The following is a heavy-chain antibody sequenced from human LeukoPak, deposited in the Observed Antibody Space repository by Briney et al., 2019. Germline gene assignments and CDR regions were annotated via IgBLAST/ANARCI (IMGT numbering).Heavy chain of an antibody. CDR2: ISGSGGST. CDR3: ARLGRGYSSSWYVDY. Sequence: PGGSLRLSCAASGFTFSSYAMSWVRQAPGKGLEWVSAISGSGGSTYYADSVKGRFTISRDNSKNSLYLQMNSLRAEDTAVYYCARLGRGYSSSWYVDYWGQGTLVTVSS. D-gene: IGHD6-13*01. CDR1: GFTFSSYA. J-gene: IGHJ4*02. V-gene: IGHV3-23*01.